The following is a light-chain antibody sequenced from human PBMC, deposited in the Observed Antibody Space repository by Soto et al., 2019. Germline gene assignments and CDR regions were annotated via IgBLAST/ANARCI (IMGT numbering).Light chain of an antibody. J-gene: IGKJ4*01. V-gene: IGKV3-15*01. CDR2: GAS. CDR1: QSISSN. CDR3: QQFNNWPLT. Sequence: EIVLTQSPATLSVSPGERATLSCRASQSISSNLAWYQQKPGQAPRLLIYGASTRATGFPARFSGSGSGTDFTLTISSLQSEDFAVSYCQQFNNWPLTFGGGTKVEIK.